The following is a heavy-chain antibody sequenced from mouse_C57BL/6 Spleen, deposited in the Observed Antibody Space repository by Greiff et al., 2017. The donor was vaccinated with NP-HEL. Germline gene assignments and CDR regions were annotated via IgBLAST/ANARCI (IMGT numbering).Heavy chain of an antibody. V-gene: IGHV1-81*01. Sequence: QVQLKQSGAELARPGASVKLSCKASGYTFTSYGISWVKQRTGQGLEWIGEIYPRSGNNYYNEKFKGKATLTADKSSSTAYMELRSLTSEDSAVYFCAVLDDYDVGFAYWGQGTLVTVSA. CDR1: GYTFTSYG. CDR3: AVLDDYDVGFAY. D-gene: IGHD2-4*01. J-gene: IGHJ3*01. CDR2: IYPRSGNN.